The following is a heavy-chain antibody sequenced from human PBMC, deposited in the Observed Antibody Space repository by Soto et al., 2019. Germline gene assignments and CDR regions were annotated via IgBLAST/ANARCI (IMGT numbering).Heavy chain of an antibody. D-gene: IGHD3-10*01. V-gene: IGHV1-3*05. CDR3: ATADGAW. Sequence: QVQIVQSGPEEKSPGASVKLSCTPSGYIFADYAIHWVRQAPGQGLAWVGWIKADNGDTRYSPKFQGRLIITRDISASTSYMELSALRSADTGVCYCATADGAWWGRGTLSTVSS. CDR1: GYIFADYA. CDR2: IKADNGDT. J-gene: IGHJ4*02.